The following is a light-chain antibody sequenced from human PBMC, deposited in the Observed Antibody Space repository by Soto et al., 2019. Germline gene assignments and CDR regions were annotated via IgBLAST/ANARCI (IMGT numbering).Light chain of an antibody. CDR1: QDISSW. V-gene: IGKV1-12*01. J-gene: IGKJ4*01. Sequence: DIQLTQSPSSVSASVGDRVTITCRASQDISSWLAWYQQKPGKAPKLLIYGASSLQSGVPPRVSGSGSGTDFTLTISSLQAEDFATYYCQQSNSFPLSFGGGTKVEMK. CDR2: GAS. CDR3: QQSNSFPLS.